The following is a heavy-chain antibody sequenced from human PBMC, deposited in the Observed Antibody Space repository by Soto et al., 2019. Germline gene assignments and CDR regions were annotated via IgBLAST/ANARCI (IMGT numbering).Heavy chain of an antibody. D-gene: IGHD3-10*01. CDR2: INTYSGTT. CDR3: ARGRDMGTYSRVLAY. CDR1: GYSFTAQD. J-gene: IGHJ4*02. Sequence: QVQLVQSGAEVKKPGSSVKVSCETSGYSFTAQDVHWVRLAPGQGLEWLGCINTYSGTTNYGENFEGRVTVTRDSSLSTVYMELDRLRSADTAVYYCARGRDMGTYSRVLAYWGQGTLVTVSS. V-gene: IGHV1-2*02.